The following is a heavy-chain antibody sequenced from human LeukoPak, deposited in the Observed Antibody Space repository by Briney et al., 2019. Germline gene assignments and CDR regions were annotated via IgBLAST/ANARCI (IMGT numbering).Heavy chain of an antibody. Sequence: GGSLRLSCAASGFTFSSYGMHWVRQAPGMGLEWVAVIWYDGSNKYYADSVKGRFTISRDNSKNTLYLQMNSLRAEDTAVYYCARAPRGFKQWLTYWGQGTLVTVSS. V-gene: IGHV3-33*01. D-gene: IGHD6-19*01. CDR3: ARAPRGFKQWLTY. CDR1: GFTFSSYG. CDR2: IWYDGSNK. J-gene: IGHJ4*02.